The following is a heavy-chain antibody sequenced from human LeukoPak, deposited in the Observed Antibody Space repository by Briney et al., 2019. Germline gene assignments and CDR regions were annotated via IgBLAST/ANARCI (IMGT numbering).Heavy chain of an antibody. V-gene: IGHV3-23*01. Sequence: GGSLRLSCAASGFTFSNYAMTWVRQAPGKGLEWVSHISDNGDVTRYADSVKGRFTISRDDSKNTLYLQMNSLRAEDTAVYYCARRRIAPAGGFDSWGQGTLVTVSS. CDR1: GFTFSNYA. CDR2: ISDNGDVT. D-gene: IGHD6-13*01. J-gene: IGHJ4*02. CDR3: ARRRIAPAGGFDS.